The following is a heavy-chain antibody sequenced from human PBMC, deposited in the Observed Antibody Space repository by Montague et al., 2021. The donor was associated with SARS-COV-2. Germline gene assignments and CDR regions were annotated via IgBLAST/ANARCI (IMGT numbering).Heavy chain of an antibody. D-gene: IGHD3-10*01. CDR1: GGSISSYY. Sequence: SETLSLTCTVSGGSISSYYWSWTRQPAGKGLEWIGRIYSSGSTNYNPSLKSRVTMSVDTPKNQFSLKLSSVTAADTALYYCARDRPRSYYDGSETYTWGGNGMDVWGQGTTVTVSS. CDR2: IYSSGST. V-gene: IGHV4-4*07. CDR3: ARDRPRSYYDGSETYTWGGNGMDV. J-gene: IGHJ6*02.